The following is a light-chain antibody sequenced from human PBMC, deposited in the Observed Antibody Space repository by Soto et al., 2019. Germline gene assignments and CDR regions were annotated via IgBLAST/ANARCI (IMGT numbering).Light chain of an antibody. CDR2: EGN. J-gene: IGLJ3*02. CDR3: CSYAGSSTWV. CDR1: SSDVGSYNL. Sequence: QSALTQPASVSGSPGQSITISCTGTSSDVGSYNLVSWYQQHPGKAPKLMIYEGNERPSGVSNRFSGSKSGYTASLTISGLQAEDEADYYCCSYAGSSTWVFGGGTKLTVL. V-gene: IGLV2-23*01.